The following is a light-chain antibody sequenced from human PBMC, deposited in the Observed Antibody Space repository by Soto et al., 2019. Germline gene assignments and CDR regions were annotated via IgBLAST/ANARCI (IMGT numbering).Light chain of an antibody. CDR3: ASWDDSLSAVL. CDR2: SNN. J-gene: IGLJ2*01. Sequence: QSVLTQPPSASGTPGQRVTISCSGSSSNIGSNVVNWYQQLPGTAPKLLIYSNNQRPSGVPDRFSGSKSGTSASLAISGLQSEDETDNYCASWDDSLSAVLFGGGTKVTVL. CDR1: SSNIGSNV. V-gene: IGLV1-44*01.